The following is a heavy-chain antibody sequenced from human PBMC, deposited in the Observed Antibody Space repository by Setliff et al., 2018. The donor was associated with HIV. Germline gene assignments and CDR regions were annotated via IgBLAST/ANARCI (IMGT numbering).Heavy chain of an antibody. Sequence: SETLSLTCSVSGGSVGSGSYYWSWIRQSPGKGLEWLGYIYYSGSTTYNPSLKSRFTISRDNAKNSVYLQMHSLRVEDTAVYYCAAVPWGHSSLIIDHWGQGTPVTVSS. J-gene: IGHJ4*02. V-gene: IGHV4-61*01. D-gene: IGHD3-16*01. CDR1: GGSVGSGSYY. CDR2: IYYSGST. CDR3: AAVPWGHSSLIIDH.